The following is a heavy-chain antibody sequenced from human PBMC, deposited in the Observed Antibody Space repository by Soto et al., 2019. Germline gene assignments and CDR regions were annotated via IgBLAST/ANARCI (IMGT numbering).Heavy chain of an antibody. D-gene: IGHD5-12*01. CDR2: FDPEDGET. CDR1: GYTLTELS. Sequence: ASVKVSCKVSGYTLTELSMHWVRQAPGKGLEWMGGFDPEDGETIYAQKFQGRVTMTEDTSTDTAYMELSSLRSEDTAVYYCATEPRYSGYLEFDYWGQGTLVTVSS. J-gene: IGHJ4*02. V-gene: IGHV1-24*01. CDR3: ATEPRYSGYLEFDY.